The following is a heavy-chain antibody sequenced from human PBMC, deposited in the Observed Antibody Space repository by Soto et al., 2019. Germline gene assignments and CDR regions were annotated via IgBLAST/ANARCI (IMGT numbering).Heavy chain of an antibody. CDR3: AISPTRTNYADRFDP. Sequence: GGSLRLSCSVSGVIFGDYAMSWFRQAPGKGLEWVGFIRSRAYGGTTDYGASVKGRFSISRDDSRGILYLQMNSLRVEDTAVYYCAISPTRTNYADRFDPWGQGSLVTVSS. J-gene: IGHJ5*02. CDR1: GVIFGDYA. CDR2: IRSRAYGGTT. V-gene: IGHV3-49*03. D-gene: IGHD4-4*01.